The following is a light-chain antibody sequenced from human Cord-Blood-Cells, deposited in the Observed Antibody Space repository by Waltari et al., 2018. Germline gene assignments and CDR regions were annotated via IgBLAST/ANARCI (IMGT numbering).Light chain of an antibody. J-gene: IGKJ1*01. Sequence: EIVMTQSPATLSVSPGERATISCRASQSVSSNLAWYQQKPGQAPRLLIYGASTRATGIPARVSGSGAGTEFTLTISSLQSEDVAVYYCQQYNNWPPAFGQGTKVEIK. CDR3: QQYNNWPPA. CDR2: GAS. CDR1: QSVSSN. V-gene: IGKV3-15*01.